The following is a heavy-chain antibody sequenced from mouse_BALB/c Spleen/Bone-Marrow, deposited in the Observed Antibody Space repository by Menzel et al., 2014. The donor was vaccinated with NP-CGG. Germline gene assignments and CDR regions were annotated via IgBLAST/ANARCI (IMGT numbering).Heavy chain of an antibody. CDR2: INPDSGTI. Sequence: VQLKESGGGLVQPGGSLKLSCAASGFDFSRYWMTWVRQAPGKGLEWIGEINPDSGTINYTPSLKDKFIISRDNAKNTLYLQMSKVRSEDTALYYCARPGYYGYQDVWGAGTTVTVSS. D-gene: IGHD1-2*01. CDR1: GFDFSRYW. CDR3: ARPGYYGYQDV. V-gene: IGHV4-1*02. J-gene: IGHJ1*01.